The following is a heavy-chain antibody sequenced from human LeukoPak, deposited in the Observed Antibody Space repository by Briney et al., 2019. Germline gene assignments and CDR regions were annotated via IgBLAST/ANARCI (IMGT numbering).Heavy chain of an antibody. J-gene: IGHJ1*01. CDR3: ALTSGYYPRYFQH. D-gene: IGHD3-22*01. V-gene: IGHV4-38-2*01. CDR1: SHSMSSGYY. Sequence: SETLSLTCAVPSHSMSSGYYWGWIRQPPGKGLEWIGSIYHSGSTYYNPSLKSRVTISVDTSKNQFSLKLSSVTAADTAVYYCALTSGYYPRYFQHWGQGTLVTVSS. CDR2: IYHSGST.